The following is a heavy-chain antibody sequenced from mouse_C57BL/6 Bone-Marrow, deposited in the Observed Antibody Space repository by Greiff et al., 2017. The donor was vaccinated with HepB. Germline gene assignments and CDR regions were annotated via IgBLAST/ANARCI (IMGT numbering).Heavy chain of an antibody. Sequence: VQLQQSGPGLVQPSQSLSITCTVSGFSLTSYGVHWVRQSPGKGLEWLGVIWSGGSTDYNAAFISRLSISKDNSKSQVFFKMNSLQADDTAIYYCALGYGSSTRYCDVWGTGTTVTVSS. CDR2: IWSGGST. V-gene: IGHV2-2*01. J-gene: IGHJ1*03. CDR1: GFSLTSYG. D-gene: IGHD1-1*01. CDR3: ALGYGSSTRYCDV.